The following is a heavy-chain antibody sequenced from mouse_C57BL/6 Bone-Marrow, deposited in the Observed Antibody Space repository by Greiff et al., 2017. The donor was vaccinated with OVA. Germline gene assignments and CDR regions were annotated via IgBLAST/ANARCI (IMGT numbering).Heavy chain of an antibody. V-gene: IGHV5-12*01. CDR2: ISNGGGST. CDR1: GFTFSDYY. CDR3: ARHGGLAWFAY. Sequence: EVQLVESGGGLVQPGGSLKLSCAASGFTFSDYYMYWVRQTPEKRLEWVAYISNGGGSTYYPDTVKGRFTISRDNAKNTLYLQMSRLKSEDTARYYCARHGGLAWFAYWGQGTLVTVSA. D-gene: IGHD3-1*01. J-gene: IGHJ3*01.